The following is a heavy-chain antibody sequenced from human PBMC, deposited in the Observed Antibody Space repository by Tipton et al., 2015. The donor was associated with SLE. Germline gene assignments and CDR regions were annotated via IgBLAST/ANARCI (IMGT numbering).Heavy chain of an antibody. J-gene: IGHJ4*02. Sequence: QLVQSGAEVKKPGASVKVSCKASGYTFTGYHIHWVRQAPGQGLEWMGRINPNSGGTDYAQKFQGRVTMTRDTSITTAYMDLTSLSSDDTAVYYCATESGGGYFDYWGQGTLVTVSS. CDR1: GYTFTGYH. V-gene: IGHV1-2*06. CDR3: ATESGGGYFDY. CDR2: INPNSGGT. D-gene: IGHD3-16*01.